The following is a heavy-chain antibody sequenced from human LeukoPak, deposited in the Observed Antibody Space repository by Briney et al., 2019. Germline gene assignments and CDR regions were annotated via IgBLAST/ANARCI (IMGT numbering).Heavy chain of an antibody. CDR1: GYTFTSYY. CDR3: ARDLSEHPEYSGSYYNNWFDP. Sequence: ASVKVSCKASGYTFTSYYMHWVRQAPGQGLEWMGIINPSGGSTSYAQKFQGRVTMTTDTSTSTAYMELRSLRSDDTAVYYCARDLSEHPEYSGSYYNNWFDPWGQGTLVTVSS. D-gene: IGHD1-26*01. CDR2: INPSGGST. V-gene: IGHV1-46*01. J-gene: IGHJ5*02.